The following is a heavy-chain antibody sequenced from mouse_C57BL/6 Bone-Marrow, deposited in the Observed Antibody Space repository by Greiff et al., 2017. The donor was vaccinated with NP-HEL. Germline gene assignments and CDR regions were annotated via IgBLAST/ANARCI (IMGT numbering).Heavy chain of an antibody. D-gene: IGHD1-1*01. CDR3: VRDAPDYYGSSYSYYFDY. Sequence: EVMLVESGGGLVQPKGSLKLSCAASGFTFNTYAMHWVRQAPGKGLEWVARIRSKSSNYATYYADSVKDRFTISRDDSQSMLYLQMNNLKTEDTAMYYCVRDAPDYYGSSYSYYFDYWGQGTTLTVSS. CDR1: GFTFNTYA. CDR2: IRSKSSNYAT. V-gene: IGHV10-3*01. J-gene: IGHJ2*01.